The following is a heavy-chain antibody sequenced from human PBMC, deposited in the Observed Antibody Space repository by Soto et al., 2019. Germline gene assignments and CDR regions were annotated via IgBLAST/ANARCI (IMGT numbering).Heavy chain of an antibody. J-gene: IGHJ6*02. CDR2: INPSGGST. CDR3: ARDGHFDWPSLFGLDYYYGMDV. V-gene: IGHV1-46*01. CDR1: GYTFTSYY. D-gene: IGHD3-9*01. Sequence: ASVKVSCKASGYTFTSYYMHWVRQAPGQGLEWMGIINPSGGSTSYAQKFQGRVTMTRDTSISTAYRELSRLRSDDTAVYYCARDGHFDWPSLFGLDYYYGMDVWGQGTTVTVSS.